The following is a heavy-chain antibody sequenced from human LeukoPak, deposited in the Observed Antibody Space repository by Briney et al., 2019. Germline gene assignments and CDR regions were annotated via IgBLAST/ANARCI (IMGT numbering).Heavy chain of an antibody. J-gene: IGHJ5*01. D-gene: IGHD6-25*01. CDR2: ISTDASTI. Sequence: GGSLRLSCAASGFTFNKYWMHWVRQAPGRGLVWVSRISTDASTITYADSVKGRFTISRDNAENTLYLQMDNLRPEDTALYYCARAPYISGWFDSWGRGTLVTVSS. CDR3: ARAPYISGWFDS. V-gene: IGHV3-74*01. CDR1: GFTFNKYW.